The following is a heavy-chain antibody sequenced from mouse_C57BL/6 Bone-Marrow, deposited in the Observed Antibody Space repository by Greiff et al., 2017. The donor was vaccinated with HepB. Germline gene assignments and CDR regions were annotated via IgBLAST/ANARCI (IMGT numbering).Heavy chain of an antibody. V-gene: IGHV3-6*01. D-gene: IGHD1-1*01. CDR3: ARVCYSYYFDY. Sequence: EVQLQESGPGLVKPSQSLSLTCSVTGYSITSGYYWNWIRQFPGNKLEWMGYISYDGSNNYNPSLKNRISITRDTSKNQFFLKLNSVTTEDTATYYWARVCYSYYFDYWGQGTTLTVSS. J-gene: IGHJ2*01. CDR1: GYSITSGYY. CDR2: ISYDGSN.